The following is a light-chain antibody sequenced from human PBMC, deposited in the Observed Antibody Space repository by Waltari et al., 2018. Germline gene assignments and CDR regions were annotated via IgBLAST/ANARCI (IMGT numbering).Light chain of an antibody. CDR3: QQYYSYAPYT. J-gene: IGKJ2*01. CDR2: AAS. V-gene: IGKV1-8*01. Sequence: AIRMTQSPSSFSASTGDRVTITCRASQGISSYLAWYQQKPGKAPKLLIYAASTLQSGVPSRVSGSGSGTDFTLTISCLQSEDFATYYCQQYYSYAPYTFGQGTKLEIK. CDR1: QGISSY.